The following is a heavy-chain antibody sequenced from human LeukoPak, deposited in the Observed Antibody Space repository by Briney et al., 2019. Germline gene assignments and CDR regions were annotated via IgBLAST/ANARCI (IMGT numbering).Heavy chain of an antibody. V-gene: IGHV1-46*01. D-gene: IGHD3-10*01. Sequence: ASVKVSRKASGYTFTSYYMHWVRQAPGQGLEWMGIINPSGGSTSYAQKFQGRVTVTRDTSTSTVYMELSSLRSEDTAVYYCAINSGSYYRGGFHFDYWGQGTLVTVSS. CDR2: INPSGGST. CDR3: AINSGSYYRGGFHFDY. J-gene: IGHJ4*02. CDR1: GYTFTSYY.